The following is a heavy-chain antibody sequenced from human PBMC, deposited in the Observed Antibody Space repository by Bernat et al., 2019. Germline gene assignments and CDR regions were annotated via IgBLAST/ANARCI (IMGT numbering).Heavy chain of an antibody. D-gene: IGHD6-19*01. V-gene: IGHV3-13*01. J-gene: IGHJ4*02. CDR3: ARGGIQVAGMDIIDY. Sequence: SVKGRFTVSRENAKNSLFLQMNSLRAGDTAVYYCARGGIQVAGMDIIDYWGKGTLVTVSS.